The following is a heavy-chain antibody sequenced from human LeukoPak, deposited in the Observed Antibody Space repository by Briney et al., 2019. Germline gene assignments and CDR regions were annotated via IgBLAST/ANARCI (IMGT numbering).Heavy chain of an antibody. CDR3: ARRSGSGTSINYYYYYMDV. CDR1: GFTFDDYG. Sequence: PGGSLRLSCAASGFTFDDYGMSWVRQAPRKGLEWVSGINWYGGSTGYADSVKGRFTISRDNAKNSLYLQMNSLRAEDTALYYCARRSGSGTSINYYYYYMDVWGKGTTVTVSS. D-gene: IGHD1-26*01. V-gene: IGHV3-20*04. CDR2: INWYGGST. J-gene: IGHJ6*03.